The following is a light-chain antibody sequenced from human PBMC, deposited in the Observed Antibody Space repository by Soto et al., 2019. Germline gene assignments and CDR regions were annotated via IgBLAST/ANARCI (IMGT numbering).Light chain of an antibody. Sequence: QSALTQPPSASGSLGQSVTISCTGSGNDVGGHDYVSWYQQHPGKAPKLIIFEVSQRPSGVPDRFSGSKSGNTASLTVSGLQSDDEAVYYCISYAGDNNVVFGGGTKVTVL. CDR1: GNDVGGHDY. V-gene: IGLV2-8*01. CDR3: ISYAGDNNVV. CDR2: EVS. J-gene: IGLJ2*01.